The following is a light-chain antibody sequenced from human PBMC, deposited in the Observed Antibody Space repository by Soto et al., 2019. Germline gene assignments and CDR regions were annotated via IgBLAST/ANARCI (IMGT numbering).Light chain of an antibody. CDR3: QQYGSSQT. CDR1: QSFSTGY. V-gene: IGKV3-20*01. CDR2: GAS. J-gene: IGKJ1*01. Sequence: EIVLTQSPGTLLFSPGERATLPCRASQSFSTGYLAWYQQKPGQPPRLLIYGASSRATGIPDRFSGSGSGTDFTLTISRLEPEDFAVYYCQQYGSSQTFGQGTKVEIK.